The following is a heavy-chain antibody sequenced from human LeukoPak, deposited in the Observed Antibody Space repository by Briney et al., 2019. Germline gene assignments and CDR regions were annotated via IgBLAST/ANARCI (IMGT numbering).Heavy chain of an antibody. CDR2: IYHSGST. V-gene: IGHV4-38-2*02. D-gene: IGHD1-26*01. CDR3: ARGKGATPQDY. Sequence: PSETLSLTCTVSGYSISSGYYWGWIRQPPGKGLEWIGSIYHSGSTYYNPSLKSRVTISVDTSKNQFSLKLSSVTAADTAVYYCARGKGATPQDYWGQGTLVTVSS. CDR1: GYSISSGYY. J-gene: IGHJ4*02.